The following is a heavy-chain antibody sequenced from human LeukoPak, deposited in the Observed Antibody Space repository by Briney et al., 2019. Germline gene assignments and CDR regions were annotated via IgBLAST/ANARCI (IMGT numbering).Heavy chain of an antibody. CDR3: ARGMIMDGYNRLFDY. CDR2: TNYRSKWYN. Sequence: SQTLSLTCAISGDSVSSNSAAWNWIRQSPSRGLEWLGRTNYRSKWYNDYAVSVKSRITINPDTSKNQFSLQLNSVTPEDTAVYYCARGMIMDGYNRLFDYWGQGTLVTVSS. D-gene: IGHD5-24*01. CDR1: GDSVSSNSAA. V-gene: IGHV6-1*01. J-gene: IGHJ4*02.